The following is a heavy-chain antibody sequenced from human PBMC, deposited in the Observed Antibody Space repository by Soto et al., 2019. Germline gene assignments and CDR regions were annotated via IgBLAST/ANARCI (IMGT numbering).Heavy chain of an antibody. J-gene: IGHJ6*03. V-gene: IGHV4-39*01. Sequence: SETLSLTCSVSGGSIISTTYHWGWIRQPPGNGLEWIGNIHYSGDTHYNPSLKSRVTMSLDTSKNQFSLTLTSVTAADTAVYYCARFPSSGMLYYYCDMDVWGKGTTVTVSS. CDR1: GGSIISTTYH. D-gene: IGHD3-10*01. CDR2: IHYSGDT. CDR3: ARFPSSGMLYYYCDMDV.